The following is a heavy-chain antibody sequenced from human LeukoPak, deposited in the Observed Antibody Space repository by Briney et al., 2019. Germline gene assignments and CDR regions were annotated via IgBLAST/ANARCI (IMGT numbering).Heavy chain of an antibody. CDR1: GGSISSYY. Sequence: PSDTLSLTYTVSGGSISSYYWSWIRQPPGKGLEWIGYIYYSGSTNYNPSLKSRVTIPVDTSKNQFSLKLSSVTAADTAVYYCAGGGSGRPDFVYWGQGTLVSVSS. CDR2: IYYSGST. V-gene: IGHV4-59*07. J-gene: IGHJ4*02. D-gene: IGHD3-10*01. CDR3: AGGGSGRPDFVY.